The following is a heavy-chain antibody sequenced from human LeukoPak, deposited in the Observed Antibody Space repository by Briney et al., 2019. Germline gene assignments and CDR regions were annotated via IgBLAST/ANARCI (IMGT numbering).Heavy chain of an antibody. CDR3: AKDKEYFGSGTYHFFDT. D-gene: IGHD3-10*01. J-gene: IGHJ4*02. CDR2: ISTSSSYI. V-gene: IGHV3-21*04. CDR1: GFTFSSYS. Sequence: GGSLRLSCAASGFTFSSYSMNWVRQAPGKGLEWVSFISTSSSYIHNADSVKGRFTISRDNAENSLYLQMNSLRAEDTAVYYCAKDKEYFGSGTYHFFDTWGQGTRVTVSS.